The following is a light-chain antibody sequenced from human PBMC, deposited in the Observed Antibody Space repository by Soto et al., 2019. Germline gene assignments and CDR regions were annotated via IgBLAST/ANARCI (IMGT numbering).Light chain of an antibody. CDR2: EVV. Sequence: QCLLTQAHCAFGSPGQSFTISCNGTSSDIGVYDFVSWYQHHPGKAPRLIIYEVVQRPSGVPDRFSGSKSGNTASLTVSGLQAADEADYFCKSYAGSNTYVFGSGTKVTVL. V-gene: IGLV2-8*01. J-gene: IGLJ1*01. CDR3: KSYAGSNTYV. CDR1: SSDIGVYDF.